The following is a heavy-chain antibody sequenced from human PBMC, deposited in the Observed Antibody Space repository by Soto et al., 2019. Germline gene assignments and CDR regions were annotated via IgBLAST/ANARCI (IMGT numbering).Heavy chain of an antibody. Sequence: QVQLVQSGAEVRKPGASVKVSCQTSGYTFTDYDINWVRQAPGQGLEWVGRMNPNSGRTDYAQKLEGRVTMTRDISISTAYMELSSLGYDDTAVYFCSTWGRNGWYTGFFWGQGTLVTVSS. J-gene: IGHJ4*02. CDR2: MNPNSGRT. D-gene: IGHD6-19*01. CDR3: STWGRNGWYTGFF. V-gene: IGHV1-8*02. CDR1: GYTFTDYD.